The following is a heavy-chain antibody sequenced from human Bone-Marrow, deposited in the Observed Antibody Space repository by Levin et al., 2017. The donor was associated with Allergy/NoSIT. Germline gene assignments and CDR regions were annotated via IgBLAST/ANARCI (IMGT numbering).Heavy chain of an antibody. V-gene: IGHV3-15*01. D-gene: IGHD2/OR15-2a*01. Sequence: NAGGSLRLSCVASGFSLRDNWLNWVRQAPGKGLEWVGHSKNNRDGGKIDYAAPVKGRFTISRDESKNTLFLQMDSLKTEDTGIYYCTILLRPNDYWGQGTLVTVSP. CDR1: GFSLRDNW. J-gene: IGHJ4*02. CDR2: SKNNRDGGKI. CDR3: TILLRPNDY.